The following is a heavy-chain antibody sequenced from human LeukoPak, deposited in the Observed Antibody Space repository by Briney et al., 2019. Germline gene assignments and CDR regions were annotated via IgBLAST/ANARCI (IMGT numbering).Heavy chain of an antibody. CDR3: ARDSAVGATFFDY. D-gene: IGHD1-26*01. CDR1: GFTFSSYE. V-gene: IGHV3-30-3*01. Sequence: GGSLRLSCAASGFTFSSYEMNWVRQAPGKGLEWVAVISYDGSNKYYADSVKGRFTTSRDNSKNTLYLQMNSLRAEDTAVYYCARDSAVGATFFDYWGQGTLVTVSS. CDR2: ISYDGSNK. J-gene: IGHJ4*02.